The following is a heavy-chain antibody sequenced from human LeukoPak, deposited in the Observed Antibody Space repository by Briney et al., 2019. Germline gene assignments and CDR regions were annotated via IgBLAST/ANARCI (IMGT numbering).Heavy chain of an antibody. CDR3: AGYSGSYPMDY. CDR2: IIPIFGTA. CDR1: GGTFSSYA. Sequence: ASVKVSCKASGGTFSSYAISWVRQAPGQGLEWMGGIIPIFGTANYAQKFQGRVTITADESTSTAYMELSSLISEDTAVYYCAGYSGSYPMDYWGQGTLVTVSS. D-gene: IGHD1-26*01. J-gene: IGHJ4*02. V-gene: IGHV1-69*13.